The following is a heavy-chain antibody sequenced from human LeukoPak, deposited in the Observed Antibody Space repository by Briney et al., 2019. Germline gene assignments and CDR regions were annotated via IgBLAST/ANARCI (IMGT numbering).Heavy chain of an antibody. CDR3: ARPGLYCSGGSCYPFEN. D-gene: IGHD2-15*01. Sequence: PRGSLRLSCAASGFTFSSYEMNWVRQAPGKGLEWVSYISSSGSTIYYADSVKGRFTISRDNAKNSLYLQMNSLRVEDTAIYYCARPGLYCSGGSCYPFENWGQGNLVTVSS. V-gene: IGHV3-48*03. J-gene: IGHJ4*02. CDR1: GFTFSSYE. CDR2: ISSSGSTI.